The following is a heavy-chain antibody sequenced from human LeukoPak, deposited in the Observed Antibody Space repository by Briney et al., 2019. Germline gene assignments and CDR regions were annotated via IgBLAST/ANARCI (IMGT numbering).Heavy chain of an antibody. V-gene: IGHV1-69*05. Sequence: SVKVSCKASGSTFSSSAISWVRQAPGQGLEWMGGIIPIFGTANYAQKFQGRVTIATDESTSTAYMELSSLRSEDTAVYYCARGRAGSYFDYWGQGTLVTVSS. D-gene: IGHD3-10*01. CDR3: ARGRAGSYFDY. CDR1: GSTFSSSA. CDR2: IIPIFGTA. J-gene: IGHJ4*02.